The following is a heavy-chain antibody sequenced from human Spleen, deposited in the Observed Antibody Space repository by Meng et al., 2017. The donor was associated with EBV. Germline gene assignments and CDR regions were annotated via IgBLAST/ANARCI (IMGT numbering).Heavy chain of an antibody. Sequence: VQLGTLGITLKKPGASVKVSCKASGYNFTSYAMNWVRQAPGQGLEWMGWINTNTVNPTYAQGFTGRFVFSLDTSVSTAYLQISSLKAEDTAVYYCARGVPNYYGQFDPWGQGTLVTVSS. CDR1: GYNFTSYA. CDR3: ARGVPNYYGQFDP. J-gene: IGHJ5*02. V-gene: IGHV7-4-1*02. CDR2: INTNTVNP. D-gene: IGHD3-10*01.